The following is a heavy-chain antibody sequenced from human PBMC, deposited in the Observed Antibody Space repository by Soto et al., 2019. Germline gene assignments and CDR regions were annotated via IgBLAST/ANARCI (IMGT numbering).Heavy chain of an antibody. CDR2: ITGSGIYT. Sequence: VQLVESGGGLVQPGGSLRLSCAASGFIFATHTINWVRQAPGKGLEWVSSITGSGIYTRYADSVKDRFTISRDNAKASLYLQMNSLGAEDTAVYYCVKEGISNYNEYFDYWGQGTLVTVSS. CDR1: GFIFATHT. CDR3: VKEGISNYNEYFDY. V-gene: IGHV3-21*02. D-gene: IGHD4-4*01. J-gene: IGHJ4*02.